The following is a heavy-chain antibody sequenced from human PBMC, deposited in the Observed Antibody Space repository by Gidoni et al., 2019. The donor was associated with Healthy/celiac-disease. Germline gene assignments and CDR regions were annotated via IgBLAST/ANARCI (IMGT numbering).Heavy chain of an antibody. V-gene: IGHV3-23*01. J-gene: IGHJ2*01. Sequence: EVQLLESGGGLVQPGGSLRLSCAASGFTFSSYAMRWVRQAPGKGLEWVSAISGSGGSTYYADSVKGRFTISRDNSKNTLYLQMNSLRAEDTAVYYCAKDGNYYDSSGYYSGYFDLWGRGTLVTVSS. CDR3: AKDGNYYDSSGYYSGYFDL. D-gene: IGHD3-22*01. CDR1: GFTFSSYA. CDR2: ISGSGGST.